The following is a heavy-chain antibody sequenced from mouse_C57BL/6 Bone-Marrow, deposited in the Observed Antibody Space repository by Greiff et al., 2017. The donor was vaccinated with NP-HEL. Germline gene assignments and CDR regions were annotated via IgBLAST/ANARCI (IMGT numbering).Heavy chain of an antibody. CDR3: AKTDGSSYYAMDY. CDR1: GFSLTSYG. J-gene: IGHJ4*01. V-gene: IGHV2-5*01. D-gene: IGHD1-1*01. Sequence: QVQLKESGPGLVQPSQSLSITCTVSGFSLTSYGVHWVRQSPGKGLEWLGVIWRGGSTDYNAAFMSRMSITKDNSKSPVFFKMNKLKAEDTAIYYCAKTDGSSYYAMDYWGQGTSVTVSS. CDR2: IWRGGST.